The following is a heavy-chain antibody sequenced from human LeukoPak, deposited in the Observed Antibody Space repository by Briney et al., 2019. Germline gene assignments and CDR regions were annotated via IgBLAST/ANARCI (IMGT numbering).Heavy chain of an antibody. CDR2: IYYSGST. V-gene: IGHV4-59*01. D-gene: IGHD6-13*01. Sequence: PSETLSLTCAVYGGSFSGYYWSWIRQPPGKGLEWIGYIYYSGSTNYNPSLKSRVTISVDTSKNQFSLRLSSVTAADTAVYYCARVTGYVMEDYFDYWGQGTLVTVSS. CDR1: GGSFSGYY. CDR3: ARVTGYVMEDYFDY. J-gene: IGHJ4*02.